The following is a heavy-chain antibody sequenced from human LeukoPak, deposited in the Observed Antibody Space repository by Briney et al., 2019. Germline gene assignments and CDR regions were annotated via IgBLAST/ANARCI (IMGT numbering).Heavy chain of an antibody. Sequence: SETLSLTCTVSGGSISSYYWTWIRQPPGKGLEWIGFIYDSGSTYYNPSLKSRVTISLDTSKNQFSLKLSSVTAADTAVYYCARSIAVAGMVDYWGQGTLVTVSS. CDR1: GGSISSYY. J-gene: IGHJ4*02. CDR3: ARSIAVAGMVDY. D-gene: IGHD6-19*01. V-gene: IGHV4-59*08. CDR2: IYDSGST.